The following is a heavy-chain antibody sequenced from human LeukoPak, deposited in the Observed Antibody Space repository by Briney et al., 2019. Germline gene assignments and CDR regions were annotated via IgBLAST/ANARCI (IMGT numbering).Heavy chain of an antibody. D-gene: IGHD4-17*01. CDR1: GGSISSGGYY. CDR2: IYYSGST. J-gene: IGHJ4*02. Sequence: PSETLSLTCTVSGGSISSGGYYWSWIRQPPGKGLEWIGYIYYSGSTNYNPSLKSRVTISVDTSKNQFSLKLSSVTAADTAVYYCARVDGDYVYYFACWGQDTLVTVSS. CDR3: ARVDGDYVYYFAC. V-gene: IGHV4-61*08.